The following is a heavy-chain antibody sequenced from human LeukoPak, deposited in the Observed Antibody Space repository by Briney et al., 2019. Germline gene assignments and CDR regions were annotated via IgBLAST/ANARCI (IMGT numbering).Heavy chain of an antibody. Sequence: GGSLRLSCAASGFTFSTYEMNWVRQAPAKGLEWVSYIGGSGSTIYYADSVKGRFTISRDKAKSSLYLQMNSLRVEDTAVYYCERGTYYFEKWGQGTLVTVSS. CDR3: ERGTYYFEK. J-gene: IGHJ4*02. CDR2: IGGSGSTI. V-gene: IGHV3-48*03. CDR1: GFTFSTYE. D-gene: IGHD1/OR15-1a*01.